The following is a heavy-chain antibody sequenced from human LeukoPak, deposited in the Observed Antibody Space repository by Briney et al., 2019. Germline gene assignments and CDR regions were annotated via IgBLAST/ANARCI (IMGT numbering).Heavy chain of an antibody. J-gene: IGHJ5*02. CDR3: ATAGSRIGHSRWFDP. D-gene: IGHD4-23*01. V-gene: IGHV1-24*01. Sequence: GASVKVSCKVSGYTLTELSMHWVRQAPGKGLEWMGGFDPEDGETFYAQKFQGRVTMTEDTSTDTAYMVLSGLRSEDTAVYYCATAGSRIGHSRWFDPWGQGTLVTVSS. CDR2: FDPEDGET. CDR1: GYTLTELS.